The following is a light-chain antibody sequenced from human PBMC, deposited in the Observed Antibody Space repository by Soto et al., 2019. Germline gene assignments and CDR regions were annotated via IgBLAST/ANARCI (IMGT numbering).Light chain of an antibody. CDR1: SSNIGNNT. V-gene: IGLV1-44*01. J-gene: IGLJ1*01. CDR2: NNN. Sequence: QSVLTQPPSASATPRQRVTISCSGSSSNIGNNTVNWYQQLPGTAPKLLIYNNNQRPSGVPDRISGSKSGTSASLAIGGLQSEDEADYYCAAWDDSLNGFYVFGTGTKVTVL. CDR3: AAWDDSLNGFYV.